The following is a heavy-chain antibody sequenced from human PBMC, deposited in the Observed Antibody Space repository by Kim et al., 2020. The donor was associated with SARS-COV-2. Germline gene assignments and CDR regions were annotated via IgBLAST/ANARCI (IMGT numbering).Heavy chain of an antibody. D-gene: IGHD3-3*01. J-gene: IGHJ2*01. Sequence: SETLSLTCTVSGGSIRSYYWSWIRQPPGKGLEWIGYIYYSWSTNYNPSRKSRVTISVDTSKNQFSLKLSSVTAADTAVYYCARDHREWLQYTANWYFDLWGSGTLVTVSS. CDR1: GGSIRSYY. V-gene: IGHV4-59*01. CDR3: ARDHREWLQYTANWYFDL. CDR2: IYYSWST.